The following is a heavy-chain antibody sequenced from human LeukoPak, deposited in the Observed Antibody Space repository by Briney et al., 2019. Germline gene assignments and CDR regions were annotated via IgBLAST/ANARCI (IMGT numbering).Heavy chain of an antibody. CDR1: GGSISSYT. Sequence: SETLSLTCTVSGGSISSYTWSWIRQPPGKGLEWMGNIYYSGGTNYNPSLKSRVTISVDTSKNQFSLKLSSVTAADTAVYYCARPHRYCGGDCLYYAFDIWGQGTMVTVSS. V-gene: IGHV4-59*08. D-gene: IGHD2-21*02. CDR2: IYYSGGT. J-gene: IGHJ3*02. CDR3: ARPHRYCGGDCLYYAFDI.